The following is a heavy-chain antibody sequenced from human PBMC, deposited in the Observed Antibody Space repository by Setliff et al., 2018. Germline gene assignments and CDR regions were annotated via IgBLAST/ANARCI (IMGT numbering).Heavy chain of an antibody. D-gene: IGHD7-27*01. CDR1: GFNFNKYW. CDR2: INGDATIA. CDR3: AALDWGENFYNVDV. V-gene: IGHV3-74*01. Sequence: GGSLRLSCTVYGFNFNKYWMYWVRQAPGKGLEWVSRINGDATIAHYADSVKGRFTISRDNARNALYLQMVSLRGEDTGVYFCAALDWGENFYNVDVRGKGTTVTVS. J-gene: IGHJ6*03.